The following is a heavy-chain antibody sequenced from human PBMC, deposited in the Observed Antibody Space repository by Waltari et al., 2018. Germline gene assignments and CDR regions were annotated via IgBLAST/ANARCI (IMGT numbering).Heavy chain of an antibody. CDR3: ARLWLREMGHWWLVRYYFDY. J-gene: IGHJ4*02. V-gene: IGHV4-39*07. D-gene: IGHD6-19*01. CDR2: IYYSGST. CDR1: GGSISSSSYY. Sequence: QLQLQESGPGLVKPSETLSLTCTVSGGSISSSSYYWGWIRQPPGKGLEWIGSIYYSGSTYYNPSLKSRVTISVDTSKNQFSLKLSSVTAADTAVYYCARLWLREMGHWWLVRYYFDYWGQGTLVTVSS.